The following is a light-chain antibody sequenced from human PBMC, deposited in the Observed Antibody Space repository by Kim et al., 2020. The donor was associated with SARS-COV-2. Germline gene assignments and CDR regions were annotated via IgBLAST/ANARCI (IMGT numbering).Light chain of an antibody. Sequence: WAPGERATLSCETSKTVSGGRVAWYQQRPGQAPRLVIYASSSRATGIPDRFSGSGSGTDFTLTIHRLEPEDFAVYYCQQYGTSPTAFGQGTKLEIK. V-gene: IGKV3-20*01. J-gene: IGKJ2*01. CDR3: QQYGTSPTA. CDR2: ASS. CDR1: KTVSGGR.